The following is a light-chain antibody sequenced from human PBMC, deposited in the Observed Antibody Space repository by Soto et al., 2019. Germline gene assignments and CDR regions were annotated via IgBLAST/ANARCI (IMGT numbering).Light chain of an antibody. CDR3: QQLNSYPIT. V-gene: IGKV1-9*01. Sequence: IQLTQSPSFLSASVGDRVTITCRASQGISSYLAWYQQKPGKAPKLLIYATSTLQSGVPSRFSGSGSGTEFTLTISSLQPEDFATYYCQQLNSYPITFGQGTRLEIK. CDR2: ATS. CDR1: QGISSY. J-gene: IGKJ5*01.